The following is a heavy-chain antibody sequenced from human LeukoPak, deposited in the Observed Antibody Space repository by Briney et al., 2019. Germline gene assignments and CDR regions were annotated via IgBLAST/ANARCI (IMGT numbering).Heavy chain of an antibody. CDR2: IYYSGST. D-gene: IGHD3-3*01. CDR3: ARVYDFWSGYMNWFDP. Sequence: SETLSLTCTVSGGSISSSSYYWGWIRQPPGKGLEWIGSIYYSGSTYYNPSLKSRVTISVDTSKNQFSLKLSSVTAADTAVYYCARVYDFWSGYMNWFDPWGQGTLVTVSS. CDR1: GGSISSSSYY. V-gene: IGHV4-39*07. J-gene: IGHJ5*02.